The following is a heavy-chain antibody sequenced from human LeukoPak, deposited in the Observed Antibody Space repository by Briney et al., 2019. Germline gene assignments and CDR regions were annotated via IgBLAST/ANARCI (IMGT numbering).Heavy chain of an antibody. J-gene: IGHJ5*02. D-gene: IGHD2-21*02. CDR3: ARGAWVTAYNWFDP. CDR2: INHSGST. CDR1: GGSFSGYY. V-gene: IGHV4-34*01. Sequence: SETLSLTCAVYGGSFSGYYWSWIRQPPGKGLEWIGEINHSGSTNYNPLLKSRVTISVDTSKNQFSLKLSSVTAADTAVYYCARGAWVTAYNWFDPWGQGTLVTVSS.